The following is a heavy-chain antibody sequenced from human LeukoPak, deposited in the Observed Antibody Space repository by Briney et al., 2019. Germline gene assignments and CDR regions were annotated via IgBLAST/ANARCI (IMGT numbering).Heavy chain of an antibody. CDR2: INHSGST. V-gene: IGHV4-39*07. J-gene: IGHJ4*02. CDR1: GGSISTSNYY. Sequence: PSETLSLTCTVSGGSISTSNYYWGWIRQPPGKGLEWIGEINHSGSTNYNPSLKSRVTISVDTSKNQFSLKLSSVTAADTAVYYCARWKKINSGSYYYSFDYWGQGTLVTVSS. CDR3: ARWKKINSGSYYYSFDY. D-gene: IGHD1-26*01.